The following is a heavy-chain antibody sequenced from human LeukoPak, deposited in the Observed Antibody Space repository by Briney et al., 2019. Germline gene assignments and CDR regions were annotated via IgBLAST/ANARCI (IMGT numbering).Heavy chain of an antibody. J-gene: IGHJ4*02. CDR1: GGSFSGYC. CDR3: ARGQLRFLEWLLYYFDY. V-gene: IGHV4-34*01. Sequence: SETLSLTCAVYGGSFSGYCWSWIRQPPGKGLEWIGAINHSGSTNYNPSLKSRVTISVDTSKNQFSLKLSSVTAADTAVYYCARGQLRFLEWLLYYFDYWGQGTLVTVSS. CDR2: INHSGST. D-gene: IGHD3-3*01.